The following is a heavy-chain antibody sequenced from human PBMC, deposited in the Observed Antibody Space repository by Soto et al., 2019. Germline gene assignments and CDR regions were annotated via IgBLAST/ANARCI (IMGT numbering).Heavy chain of an antibody. J-gene: IGHJ4*02. CDR3: ARGGPYISSEVDY. D-gene: IGHD6-6*01. Sequence: EVQLVESGGGLVQPGGSLRLSCAASGFTFSSYWMHWVRQAPGKGLVWVSRVNGDGSSTSYADSVKGRFTISRDNAKNTLYLQMNSLRVEDTAVYYCARGGPYISSEVDYWGQGTLVTVSS. CDR1: GFTFSSYW. CDR2: VNGDGSST. V-gene: IGHV3-74*01.